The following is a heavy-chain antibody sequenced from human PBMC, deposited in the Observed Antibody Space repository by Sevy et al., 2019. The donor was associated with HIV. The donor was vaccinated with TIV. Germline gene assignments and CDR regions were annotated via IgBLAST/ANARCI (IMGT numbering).Heavy chain of an antibody. Sequence: GGSLRLSCAASGFTVSSNYMSWVRQAPGKGLEWVSVIYSGGSTYYADSVKGRFTISRDNSKNTLYLQMNSLGAEDTAVYYCARGIPGRHPGLGYWGQGTLVTVSS. V-gene: IGHV3-53*01. D-gene: IGHD7-27*01. CDR3: ARGIPGRHPGLGY. J-gene: IGHJ4*02. CDR2: IYSGGST. CDR1: GFTVSSNY.